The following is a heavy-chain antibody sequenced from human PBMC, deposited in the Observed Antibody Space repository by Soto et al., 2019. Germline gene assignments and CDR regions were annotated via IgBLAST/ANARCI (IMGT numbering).Heavy chain of an antibody. CDR2: IYYSGST. J-gene: IGHJ4*02. CDR3: ARTPPGSYTEFDY. Sequence: SETLSLTCTVSGGSISSGDYYWSWIRQPPGKGLEWIGYIYYSGSTYYNPSLKSRVTISVDTSKNQFSLKLSSVTAADTAVYYCARTPPGSYTEFDYWGQGTLVTVSS. CDR1: GGSISSGDYY. V-gene: IGHV4-30-4*01. D-gene: IGHD1-26*01.